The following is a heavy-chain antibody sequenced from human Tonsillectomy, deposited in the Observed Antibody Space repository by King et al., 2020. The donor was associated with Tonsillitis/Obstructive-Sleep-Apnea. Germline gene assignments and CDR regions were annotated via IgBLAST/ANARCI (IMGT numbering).Heavy chain of an antibody. J-gene: IGHJ4*02. V-gene: IGHV1-46*01. D-gene: IGHD4-11*01. CDR3: ARDRSPLTTDYYFDY. CDR1: GYTFTSYY. CDR2: INPSGGST. Sequence: AQLVQSGAEVKKPGASVKVSCKASGYTFTSYYMHWVRKAPGQGLEWMGIINPSGGSTSYAQKFQGRVTMTRDTSTSTVYMELSSLRSEDTAVYYCARDRSPLTTDYYFDYWGQGTLVTVSS.